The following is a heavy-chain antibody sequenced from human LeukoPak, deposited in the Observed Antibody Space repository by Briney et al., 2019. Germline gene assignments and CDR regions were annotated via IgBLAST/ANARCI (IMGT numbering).Heavy chain of an antibody. CDR2: IYHSGST. CDR1: GGSISSGGYS. D-gene: IGHD2-15*01. CDR3: ASFCSGGSCYDL. Sequence: SQALSLTCAVSGGSISSGGYSWSWIRQPPGKGLGWIGYIYHSGSTYYNPSLKSRVTISVDRSKNQFSLKLSSVTAADTAVYYCASFCSGGSCYDLWGQGTLVTVSS. J-gene: IGHJ4*02. V-gene: IGHV4-30-2*01.